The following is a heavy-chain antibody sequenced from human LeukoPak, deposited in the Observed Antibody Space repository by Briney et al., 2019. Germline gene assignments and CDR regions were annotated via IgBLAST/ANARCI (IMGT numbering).Heavy chain of an antibody. J-gene: IGHJ1*01. CDR2: INHSGST. CDR1: GGSFSGFY. Sequence: SETLSLTCAVYGGSFSGFYWSWIRQPPGKELEGIGEINHSGSTNYNPSLKSRVTISVDTSRNEFSLKLSSVTATDTAVYYCVGHLPGRYFQHWGQGTLLTVSS. CDR3: VGHLPGRYFQH. V-gene: IGHV4-34*01.